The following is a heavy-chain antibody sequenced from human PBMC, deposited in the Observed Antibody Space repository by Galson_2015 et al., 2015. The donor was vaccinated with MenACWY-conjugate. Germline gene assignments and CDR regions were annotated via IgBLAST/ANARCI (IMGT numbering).Heavy chain of an antibody. CDR1: GFTFSSYA. D-gene: IGHD3-3*01. Sequence: SLRLSCAASGFTFSSYAVSWVRQAPGKGLEWVSAISGSGDSTYYADSVKGRFTISRDNSRNTLYLQMNSLRAEDMAVYFCAKGHLSGLYYSLAFDIWGQGTMVTVSS. J-gene: IGHJ3*02. V-gene: IGHV3-23*01. CDR3: AKGHLSGLYYSLAFDI. CDR2: ISGSGDST.